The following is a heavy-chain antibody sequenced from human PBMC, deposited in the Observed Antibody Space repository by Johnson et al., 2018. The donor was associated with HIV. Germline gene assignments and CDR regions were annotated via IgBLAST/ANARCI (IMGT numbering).Heavy chain of an antibody. CDR3: AREASGGLDAFDI. CDR2: IGTIDDT. V-gene: IGHV3-13*01. Sequence: VQLVESGGGVVQPGRSLRLSCAASGFTFNNAWMSWVRQVRGKGLEWVSGIGTIDDTYYSDSVKGRFTISRDNSKNSFYIQMHSLRAEDMAVYYCAREASGGLDAFDIWGQGTMVTVSS. J-gene: IGHJ3*02. CDR1: GFTFNNAW. D-gene: IGHD1-26*01.